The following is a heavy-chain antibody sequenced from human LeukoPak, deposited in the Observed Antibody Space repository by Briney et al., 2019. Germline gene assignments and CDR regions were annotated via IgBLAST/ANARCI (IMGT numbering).Heavy chain of an antibody. CDR2: ISWNSGSI. D-gene: IGHD3-3*01. V-gene: IGHV3-9*01. CDR1: GFTFDDYA. Sequence: GGSLRLSCAASGFTFDDYAMHWVRQAPGKGLEWVSGISWNSGSIGYADSVKGRFTISRDNAKNSLYLQMNSLRAEDTAVYYCAKDPTYYDFWSGYYLQLIADYWGQGTLVTVSS. J-gene: IGHJ4*02. CDR3: AKDPTYYDFWSGYYLQLIADY.